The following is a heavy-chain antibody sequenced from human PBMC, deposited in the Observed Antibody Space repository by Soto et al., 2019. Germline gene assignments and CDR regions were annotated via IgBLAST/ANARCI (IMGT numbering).Heavy chain of an antibody. CDR3: ANLVGGVNAIGAPGAWLDP. CDR1: GFMFSGYG. V-gene: IGHV3-30*18. CDR2: ISHDGSGK. Sequence: QVQLVESGGGVVQPGDSLRLSCAASGFMFSGYGMHWIRQAPGKGLEWVAVISHDGSGKYYGDSVKGRCTDSRDNANYTLFLQIDSLRAEDTSVYYCANLVGGVNAIGAPGAWLDPWGQGTLVTVS. J-gene: IGHJ5*02. D-gene: IGHD3-3*01.